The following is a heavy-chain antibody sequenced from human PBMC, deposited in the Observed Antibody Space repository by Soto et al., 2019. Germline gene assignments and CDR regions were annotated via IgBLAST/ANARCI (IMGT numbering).Heavy chain of an antibody. V-gene: IGHV3-23*01. CDR1: GFTFSSYA. CDR2: ISGSGGST. D-gene: IGHD5-18*01. CDR3: AKDHPWIQLHGVYFDY. Sequence: GGSLRLSCAASGFTFSSYAMSWVRQAPGKGLEWVSAISGSGGSTYYADSVKGRFTISRDNSKNTLYLQMNSLRAEDTAVYYCAKDHPWIQLHGVYFDYWGQGTLVTVS. J-gene: IGHJ4*02.